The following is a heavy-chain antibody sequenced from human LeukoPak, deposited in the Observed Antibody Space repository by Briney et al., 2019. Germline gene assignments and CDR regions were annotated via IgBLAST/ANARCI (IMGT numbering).Heavy chain of an antibody. CDR3: ARGRRDGYNYVGHYYYYYMDV. V-gene: IGHV4-59*01. CDR1: GGSISSYY. J-gene: IGHJ6*03. Sequence: SETLSLTCTDSGGSISSYYWSWIRQPPGKGLEWIGYIYYSGSTNYNPSLKSRVTISVDTSKNQFSLKLSSVTAADTAVYYCARGRRDGYNYVGHYYYYYMDVWGKGTTVTISS. D-gene: IGHD5-24*01. CDR2: IYYSGST.